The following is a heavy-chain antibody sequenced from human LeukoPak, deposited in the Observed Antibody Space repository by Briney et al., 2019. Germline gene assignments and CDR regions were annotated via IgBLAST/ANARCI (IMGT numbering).Heavy chain of an antibody. J-gene: IGHJ4*02. CDR3: ARDSDDVDTAMVEGGLDY. CDR2: INWNGGST. D-gene: IGHD5-18*01. CDR1: GFTFDDYG. Sequence: GGSLRLPCAASGFTFDDYGMSWVRQAPGKGLEWVSGINWNGGSTGYADSVKGRFTISRDNAKNFLYLQMNSLRAEDTALYYCARDSDDVDTAMVEGGLDYWGQGTLVTVSS. V-gene: IGHV3-20*04.